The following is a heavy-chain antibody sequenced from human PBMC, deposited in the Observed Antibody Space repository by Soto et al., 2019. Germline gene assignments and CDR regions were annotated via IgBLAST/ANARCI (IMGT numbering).Heavy chain of an antibody. J-gene: IGHJ4*02. V-gene: IGHV2-26*01. Sequence: QVTLKESGPVLVKPTETLTLTCTVSGFSLSNARMSVSWIRQPPGKALEWLAHIFSNDAKSYSASLKNRLTIPKDTSKSQVVLTMTKMDPVDTATYYCARIRGWGWLGPNDYWGQGTLVTVSS. CDR2: IFSNDAK. CDR1: GFSLSNARMS. CDR3: ARIRGWGWLGPNDY. D-gene: IGHD3-10*01.